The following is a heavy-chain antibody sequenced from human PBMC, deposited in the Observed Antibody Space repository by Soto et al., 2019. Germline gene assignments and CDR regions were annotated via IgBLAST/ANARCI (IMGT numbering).Heavy chain of an antibody. J-gene: IGHJ5*01. CDR2: VYNSGST. V-gene: IGHV4-59*11. CDR1: GASITSQY. D-gene: IGHD2-21*01. CDR3: ARATHMAFDS. Sequence: QVQLQASGPGQVKPSETLSLTCTVSGASITSQYWSWIRQPPGKGLEWIGFVYNSGSTNYNPSLKSRVTISVDTSKNHFSLSLGSVTAADTAVYYCARATHMAFDSWGQGILVTVSS.